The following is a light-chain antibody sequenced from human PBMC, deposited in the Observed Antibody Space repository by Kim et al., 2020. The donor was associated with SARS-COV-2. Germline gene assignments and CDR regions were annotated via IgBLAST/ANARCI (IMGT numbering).Light chain of an antibody. CDR2: KTS. CDR3: QQYNSLRT. J-gene: IGKJ1*01. Sequence: GDRVTITCRASQSIKNWLAWYQQKPGQVPKLLIYKTSTLQPGVASRFSGSGSGTEFTLTISSLQPDDSATYYCQQYNSLRTFGQGTKVDIK. CDR1: QSIKNW. V-gene: IGKV1-5*03.